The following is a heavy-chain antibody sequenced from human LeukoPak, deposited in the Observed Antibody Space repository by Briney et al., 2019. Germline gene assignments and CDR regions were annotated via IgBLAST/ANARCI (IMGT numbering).Heavy chain of an antibody. CDR2: ISYDGSNK. V-gene: IGHV3-30-3*02. Sequence: GVALRLSCAASRFTFSTYDLRCVSQSPGKGLVWMPVISYDGSNKYYADSVKGRFTIYRDNSKNTLYLQMSSLRAEDTAVYYCARSTPPHYDGSGSYALGYWGQGTLVSVPS. J-gene: IGHJ4*02. CDR3: ARSTPPHYDGSGSYALGY. CDR1: RFTFSTYD. D-gene: IGHD3-10*01.